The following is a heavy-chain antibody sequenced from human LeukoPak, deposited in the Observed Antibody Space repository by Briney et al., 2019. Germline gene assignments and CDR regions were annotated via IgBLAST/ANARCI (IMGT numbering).Heavy chain of an antibody. Sequence: SETLSLTCAVSGGSISSGGYSWSWIRQPPGKGLEWIGYIYHSGSTYYNPSLKSRVTISVDRSKNQFSLKLSSVTAADTAVYYCAKNRLQWLLRTEFDYWGQGTVVTVSS. D-gene: IGHD6-19*01. V-gene: IGHV4-30-2*01. J-gene: IGHJ4*02. CDR1: GGSISSGGYS. CDR3: AKNRLQWLLRTEFDY. CDR2: IYHSGST.